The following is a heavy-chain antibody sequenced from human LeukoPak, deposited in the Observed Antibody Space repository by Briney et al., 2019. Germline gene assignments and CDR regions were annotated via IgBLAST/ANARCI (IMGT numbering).Heavy chain of an antibody. J-gene: IGHJ5*02. Sequence: GSLRLSCAASGFTFSDYYMSWIRQPPGKGLEWIGEINHSGSTNYNPSLKSRVTISVDTSKNQFSLKLSSVTAADTAVYYCARARIAALVRFDPWGQGTLVTVSS. D-gene: IGHD6-6*01. CDR3: ARARIAALVRFDP. V-gene: IGHV4-34*01. CDR1: GFTFSDYY. CDR2: INHSGST.